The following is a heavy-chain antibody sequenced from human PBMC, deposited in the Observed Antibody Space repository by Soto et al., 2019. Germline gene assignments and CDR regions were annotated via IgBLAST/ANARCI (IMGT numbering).Heavy chain of an antibody. Sequence: QVQLVQSGAEVKKPGSSVKVSCKASGGTFSSYAISWVRQAPGQGLEWMGGIIPIFGTANYAQKFQGRVTITADESTSTAYMELSSLRSEDTAVYYCARRRSAAADPSGQSPSPHANWYFDLWGRGTLVTVSS. J-gene: IGHJ2*01. V-gene: IGHV1-69*12. CDR3: ARRRSAAADPSGQSPSPHANWYFDL. CDR1: GGTFSSYA. CDR2: IIPIFGTA. D-gene: IGHD6-13*01.